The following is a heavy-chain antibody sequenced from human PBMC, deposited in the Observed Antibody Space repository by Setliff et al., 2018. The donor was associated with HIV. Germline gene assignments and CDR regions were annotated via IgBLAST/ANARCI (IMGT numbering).Heavy chain of an antibody. CDR3: ARGGYDFWSGYSFDY. J-gene: IGHJ4*02. V-gene: IGHV1-8*03. CDR1: GYTFISYD. CDR2: MNPNSGNP. D-gene: IGHD3-3*01. Sequence: GASVKVSCKASGYTFISYDINWVRQANGQGLEWMGRMNPNSGNPDYAQKFQGRVTITRNTSISTAYMELSSLRSEDTAVYYCARGGYDFWSGYSFDYWGQGTLVTVSS.